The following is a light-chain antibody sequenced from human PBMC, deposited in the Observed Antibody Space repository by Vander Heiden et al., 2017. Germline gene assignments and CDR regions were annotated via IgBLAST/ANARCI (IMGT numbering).Light chain of an antibody. CDR2: YVN. CDR3: CSDAGSSTLGAF. Sequence: QSALTQPASVPGAPGQSITISCTGTSRDVGSYNLVSWYHQPPGKATQLMIHYVNKLPSGVSNRFSGSKSGTTASLTISWLQAEDEADDYCCSDAGSSTLGAFFGGGTKLTVL. V-gene: IGLV2-23*02. J-gene: IGLJ2*01. CDR1: SRDVGSYNL.